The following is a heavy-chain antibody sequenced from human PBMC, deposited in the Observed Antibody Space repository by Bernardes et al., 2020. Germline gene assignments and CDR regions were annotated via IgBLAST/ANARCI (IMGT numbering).Heavy chain of an antibody. CDR3: ARGLGYCGGDNCQNWFGP. J-gene: IGHJ5*02. Sequence: GRSLRLFCAASGFIFTSYAMSWVRQAPGKGLEWVSAISGSGGITYYADSVKGRFTISRDNSKNMLNLQVNSLRAEDTAVYSCARGLGYCGGDNCQNWFGPWGQGTLVTVSS. V-gene: IGHV3-23*01. CDR1: GFIFTSYA. CDR2: ISGSGGIT. D-gene: IGHD2-21*01.